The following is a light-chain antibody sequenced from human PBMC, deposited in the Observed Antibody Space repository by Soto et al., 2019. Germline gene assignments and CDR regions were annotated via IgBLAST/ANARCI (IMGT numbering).Light chain of an antibody. Sequence: QSVLTQSPSASASLGASVKLTCTLSRGHSDYGIAWHQQQLDKGPRYLMTLNRDGSHNKGDGIPDRFSGSSSGAERYLIISSLKSDDEADYYCQTWDTVVVFGGGTKLTVL. J-gene: IGLJ2*01. CDR2: LNRDGSH. V-gene: IGLV4-69*01. CDR3: QTWDTVVV. CDR1: RGHSDYG.